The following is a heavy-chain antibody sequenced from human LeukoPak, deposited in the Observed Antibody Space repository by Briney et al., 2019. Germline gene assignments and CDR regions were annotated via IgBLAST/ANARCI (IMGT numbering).Heavy chain of an antibody. V-gene: IGHV3-53*04. CDR1: GFTVSSNY. D-gene: IGHD3-22*01. J-gene: IGHJ3*02. Sequence: AGGSLRLSCAASGFTVSSNYMSWVPQAPGKGLEWVSVIYSGGSTYYADSVKGRFTISRHNSKNTLYLQMNSVIAEDTAVYYCARAGPLLYDSSGYPDAFDIWGQGTMVTVSS. CDR3: ARAGPLLYDSSGYPDAFDI. CDR2: IYSGGST.